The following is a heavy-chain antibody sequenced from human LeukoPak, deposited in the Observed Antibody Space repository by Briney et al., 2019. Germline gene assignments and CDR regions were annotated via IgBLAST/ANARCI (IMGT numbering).Heavy chain of an antibody. J-gene: IGHJ4*02. CDR2: IKQDGSEK. D-gene: IGHD3-16*02. Sequence: QAGGSLRLSCEVSGFTFSSYWMIWVRQAPGKGLEWVANIKQDGSEKYYVDSVKGRFTISRDNAQNPLYLQMNSLRAEDTAVYYCARAGPFGSYRYTSDSWGQGTLVIVSS. V-gene: IGHV3-7*01. CDR1: GFTFSSYW. CDR3: ARAGPFGSYRYTSDS.